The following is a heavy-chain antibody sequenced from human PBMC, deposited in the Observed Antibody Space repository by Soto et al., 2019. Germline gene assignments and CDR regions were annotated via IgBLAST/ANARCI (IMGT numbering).Heavy chain of an antibody. Sequence: GGSLRLSCAASGFTFSSYWMHWVRQAPGKGLVWVSRINSDGSSTSYADSVKGRFTISRDNAKNTLYLQMNSLRAEDTAVYYCARGYPTYYYDSSGYYGGDYWGQGTLVTVSS. V-gene: IGHV3-74*01. CDR3: ARGYPTYYYDSSGYYGGDY. CDR2: INSDGSST. J-gene: IGHJ4*02. CDR1: GFTFSSYW. D-gene: IGHD3-22*01.